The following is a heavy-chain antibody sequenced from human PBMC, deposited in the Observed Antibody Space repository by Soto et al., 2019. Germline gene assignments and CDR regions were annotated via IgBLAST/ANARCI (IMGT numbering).Heavy chain of an antibody. V-gene: IGHV1-8*01. CDR1: GYTFSNYD. J-gene: IGHJ4*02. Sequence: QVQLVQSGAELKKPGASVKVSCKASGYTFSNYDMNWVRQATGQGPEWIGWVNPNNGDTGYAQKFQGRVPLTTDISTTTAYMELTSLRSEDTAIYYCVKVSRKGSAIDFDYWGQGTLITVSS. D-gene: IGHD3-10*01. CDR2: VNPNNGDT. CDR3: VKVSRKGSAIDFDY.